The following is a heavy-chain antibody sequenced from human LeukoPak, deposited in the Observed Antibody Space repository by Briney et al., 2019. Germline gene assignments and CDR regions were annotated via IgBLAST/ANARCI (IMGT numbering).Heavy chain of an antibody. J-gene: IGHJ6*04. CDR1: GGSISSYY. V-gene: IGHV4-59*01. CDR2: IYYSGST. CDR3: ARAGGRFGEFYYYGMDV. D-gene: IGHD3-10*01. Sequence: PSETLSLTCTVSGGSISSYYWSWIRQPPGKGLEWIGYIYYSGSTNYNPSLKSRVTISVDTSKNQFSLKLSPVTAADTAVYYCARAGGRFGEFYYYGMDVWGKGTTVTVSS.